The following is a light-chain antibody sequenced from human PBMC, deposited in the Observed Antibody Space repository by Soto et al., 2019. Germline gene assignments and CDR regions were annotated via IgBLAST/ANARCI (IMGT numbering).Light chain of an antibody. CDR1: HSVRSS. J-gene: IGKJ1*01. CDR3: QQYNEPPET. V-gene: IGKV3-15*01. CDR2: GEY. Sequence: ILMTQSPAAVSVSPGDRATLSCRASHSVRSSLAWSQQKPGQAPRLIIHGEYTRATGIPGRFSGSGSGTDFTLIISSLQSEDFAVYYCQQYNEPPETFGHGTKVDIK.